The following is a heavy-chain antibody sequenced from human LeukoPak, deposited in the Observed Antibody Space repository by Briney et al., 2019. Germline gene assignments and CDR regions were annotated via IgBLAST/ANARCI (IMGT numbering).Heavy chain of an antibody. CDR2: IKEDGTNK. CDR1: GFSFSNSY. D-gene: IGHD2-8*01. Sequence: GGSLTLSRAASGFSFSNSYMTWVRQAPGKGLEWVATIKEDGTNKYYVDSVKGRFTISRDNAKNSLYLQINSLRAEDTAIYYCTKDRGDILLRVYALRSDHWGQGNLVTVSS. CDR3: TKDRGDILLRVYALRSDH. V-gene: IGHV3-7*03. J-gene: IGHJ4*02.